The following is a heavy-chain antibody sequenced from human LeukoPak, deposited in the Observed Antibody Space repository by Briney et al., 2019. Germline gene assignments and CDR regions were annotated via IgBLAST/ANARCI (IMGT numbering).Heavy chain of an antibody. D-gene: IGHD6-6*01. Sequence: SETLSLTCAVYGGSFSGYYWSWIRQPPGKGLEWIGEINHSGSTNYNPSLKSRVTISVDTSKNQFSLKLSSVTAADTAVYYCARAGSIAASGGYYYYYYYMDVWGKGTTVTISS. V-gene: IGHV4-34*01. CDR3: ARAGSIAASGGYYYYYYYMDV. CDR2: INHSGST. J-gene: IGHJ6*03. CDR1: GGSFSGYY.